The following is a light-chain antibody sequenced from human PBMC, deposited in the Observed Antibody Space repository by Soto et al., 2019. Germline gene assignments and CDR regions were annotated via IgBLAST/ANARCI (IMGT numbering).Light chain of an antibody. V-gene: IGLV3-21*04. CDR1: NIGDKR. CDR2: YDS. Sequence: SYELTQPPSVSVAPEKTATITCGGTNIGDKRVHWYRQKPGQAPVLLISYDSDRPSGIPERVSGSNSGNTATLTISRVEAGDEADYYCQVWDIMTDNYVFGGGTKVTVL. J-gene: IGLJ1*01. CDR3: QVWDIMTDNYV.